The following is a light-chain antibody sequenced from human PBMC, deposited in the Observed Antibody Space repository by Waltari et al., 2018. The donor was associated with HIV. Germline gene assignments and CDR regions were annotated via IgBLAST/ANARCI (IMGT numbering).Light chain of an antibody. J-gene: IGLJ3*02. Sequence: QSVLTQPPSASGTPGQRVTISCSGSTSNIGNNYVHWYQQLPGTAPKLLIYRDDQRPSGVPDRFSGSKSGTSASLAISGLRSEDEDDYYCAAWDDTLSGLFGGGTKLTVL. CDR1: TSNIGNNY. CDR3: AAWDDTLSGL. CDR2: RDD. V-gene: IGLV1-47*01.